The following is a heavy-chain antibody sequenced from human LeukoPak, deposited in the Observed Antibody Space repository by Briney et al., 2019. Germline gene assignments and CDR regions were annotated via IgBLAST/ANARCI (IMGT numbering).Heavy chain of an antibody. CDR3: AERGAEVGATIAPGDY. CDR1: GFIFSSNA. V-gene: IGHV3-23*01. D-gene: IGHD1-26*01. J-gene: IGHJ4*02. Sequence: GGSLRLSCAASGFIFSSNAMSWVRQAPGKGLEWVSGISGSGGSTYYADSVKGRFTISRDSSKNTLYLQMNSLRAEDTAVYYCAERGAEVGATIAPGDYWGQGTLVTVSS. CDR2: ISGSGGST.